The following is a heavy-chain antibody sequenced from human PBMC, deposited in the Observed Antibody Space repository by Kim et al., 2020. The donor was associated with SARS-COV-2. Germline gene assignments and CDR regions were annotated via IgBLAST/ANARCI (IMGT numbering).Heavy chain of an antibody. D-gene: IGHD6-13*01. CDR3: ARDFTSTWSGLFAY. CDR1: GFTFSSHW. Sequence: GGSLRLSCAASGFTFSSHWMSWVRQAPGKGLEWVANIKQDGSEKNYVDSVKGRFTISRDNAKNSLYLHMNSLRAEDTAGYYCARDFTSTWSGLFAYWGQG. V-gene: IGHV3-7*01. J-gene: IGHJ4*02. CDR2: IKQDGSEK.